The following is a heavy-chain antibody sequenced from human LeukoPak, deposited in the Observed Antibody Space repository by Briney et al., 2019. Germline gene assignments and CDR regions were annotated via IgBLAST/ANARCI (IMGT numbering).Heavy chain of an antibody. CDR3: ARFGYYHGGYYFDY. V-gene: IGHV4-59*08. CDR1: GDSISGYY. Sequence: SETLSLTCTVSGDSISGYYWSWIRQPPGKQLEWIGHIYYSGSTTYNSSLQSRVTISVDTPKSQFSLRLSSVTAADTALYYCARFGYYHGGYYFDYWGQGTLVSVSS. J-gene: IGHJ4*02. D-gene: IGHD3-3*01. CDR2: IYYSGST.